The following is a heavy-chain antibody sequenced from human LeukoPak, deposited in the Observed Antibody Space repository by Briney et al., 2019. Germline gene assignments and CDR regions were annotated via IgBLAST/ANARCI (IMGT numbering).Heavy chain of an antibody. J-gene: IGHJ3*01. D-gene: IGHD3-3*01. V-gene: IGHV3-9*03. CDR2: ISWNSGSI. Sequence: GGSLRLSCAPSGFTFDDYAMHWVRQAPGKGLEWVSGISWNSGSIGYADSVKGRFTISRDNAKNSLYLRMNSLRAEDMALYYCAKEWRVAFDVWGQGTMVTV. CDR3: AKEWRVAFDV. CDR1: GFTFDDYA.